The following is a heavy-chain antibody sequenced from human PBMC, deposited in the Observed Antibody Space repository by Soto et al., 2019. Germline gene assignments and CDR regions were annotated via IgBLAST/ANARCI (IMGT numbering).Heavy chain of an antibody. D-gene: IGHD3-16*01. CDR2: VNPNSGNT. CDR1: GFTFTSYD. Sequence: VQLLQSGAEVKKPGASVKVSCKTSGFTFTSYDIIWVRQAPGQGLEWLGWVNPNSGNTDYAQKFQGRVTMTRNTSITTAYMELSSLRSEDTAVYYCATVPFVSFGASVPCDYWGQGTLGTVSS. V-gene: IGHV1-8*01. J-gene: IGHJ4*02. CDR3: ATVPFVSFGASVPCDY.